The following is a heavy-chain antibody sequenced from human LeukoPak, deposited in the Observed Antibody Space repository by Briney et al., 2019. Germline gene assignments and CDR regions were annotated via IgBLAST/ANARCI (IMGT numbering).Heavy chain of an antibody. V-gene: IGHV3-11*06. CDR3: ARTARTPAY. D-gene: IGHD6-6*01. J-gene: IGHJ4*02. CDR2: ISGTSSDT. CDR1: RFTFSDYY. Sequence: GGSLRLSCSASRFTFSDYYMSWLRQAPGKGLEYLSYISGTSSDTNYADSVRGRFTISRDNAENSLYLQMNSLRVEDTAVYYCARTARTPAYWGQGTLVTVSS.